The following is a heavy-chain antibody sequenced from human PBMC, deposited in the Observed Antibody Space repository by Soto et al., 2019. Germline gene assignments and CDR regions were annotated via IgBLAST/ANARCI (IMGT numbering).Heavy chain of an antibody. CDR2: ISAYNGNT. Sequence: ASVKVSCKASGYTFTSYGISWVRQAPGQGLEWMGWISAYNGNTNYAQKLQGRVTMTTDTSTSTAYMELRSLRSDDTAVYYCARALAQGIAAAGDYYYGMDVWGQGTTVTVSS. J-gene: IGHJ6*02. CDR1: GYTFTSYG. V-gene: IGHV1-18*01. D-gene: IGHD6-13*01. CDR3: ARALAQGIAAAGDYYYGMDV.